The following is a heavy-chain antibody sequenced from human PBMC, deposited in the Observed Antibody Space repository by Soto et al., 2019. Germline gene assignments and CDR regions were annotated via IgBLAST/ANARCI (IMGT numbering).Heavy chain of an antibody. CDR3: ARRRSGPTFFDY. CDR2: IHYSGST. CDR1: GGSISSHY. D-gene: IGHD3-10*01. V-gene: IGHV4-59*08. Sequence: SETLSLTCTVSGGSISSHYWIWIRQPPGKGLEWIGFIHYSGSTNYNPSLKSRVTISVDTSKNQFSLKLSSVTAADTAVYYCARRRSGPTFFDYWGQGTLVTVSS. J-gene: IGHJ4*02.